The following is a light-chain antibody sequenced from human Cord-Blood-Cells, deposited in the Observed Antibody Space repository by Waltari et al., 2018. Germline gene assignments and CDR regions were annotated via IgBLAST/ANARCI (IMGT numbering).Light chain of an antibody. CDR2: VAS. CDR3: QQYGSSPWT. CDR1: QSVSSSY. V-gene: IGKV3-20*01. J-gene: IGKJ1*01. Sequence: DIVLTQSPGTLSLSPGERATLSCRASQSVSSSYLAWYQQKPGQAPRLRIYVASSRATGIPDRFSGSGSGTDFTLTISRLEPEDFAVYYCQQYGSSPWTFGQGTKVEIK.